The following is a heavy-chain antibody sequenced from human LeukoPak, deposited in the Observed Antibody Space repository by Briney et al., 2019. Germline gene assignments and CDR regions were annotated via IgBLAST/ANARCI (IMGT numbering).Heavy chain of an antibody. Sequence: SETLSLTCTVSGGSISSSSYYWGWIRQPPGKGLEWIGSIYYSGSTYYNPSLKSRVTISVDTSKNQFSLKLSSVTAADTAVYYCARDNTAMVTDAFDIWGQGTMVTVSS. CDR1: GGSISSSSYY. CDR2: IYYSGST. V-gene: IGHV4-39*07. J-gene: IGHJ3*02. D-gene: IGHD5-18*01. CDR3: ARDNTAMVTDAFDI.